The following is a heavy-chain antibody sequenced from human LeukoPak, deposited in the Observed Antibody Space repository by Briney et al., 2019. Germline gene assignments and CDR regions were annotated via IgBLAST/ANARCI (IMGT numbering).Heavy chain of an antibody. CDR3: AKGGVSSPDAFDY. J-gene: IGHJ4*02. CDR2: IGTAGGT. CDR1: GFTFSSYD. Sequence: GGSLRLSCAASGFTFSSYDMHWVRQATGKGLEWVSAIGTAGGTYYPGSVKGRFTISRENAKNSLYLQMNSLRAGDTAVYYCAKGGVSSPDAFDYWGQGTLVTVSS. V-gene: IGHV3-13*01. D-gene: IGHD6-6*01.